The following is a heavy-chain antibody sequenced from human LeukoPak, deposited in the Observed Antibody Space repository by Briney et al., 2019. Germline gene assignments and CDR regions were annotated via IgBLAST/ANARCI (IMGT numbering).Heavy chain of an antibody. CDR2: IWSDGSNK. D-gene: IGHD3-9*01. CDR1: GFTFSSYD. V-gene: IGHV3-33*01. Sequence: GGSLRLPCTASGFTFSSYDMHWIRQAPGRGLEWVALIWSDGSNKYYADSVKGRFTISRDNSENTLYLQMNSLGAEDTAVYYCDRRLGAAVDIWPQGTMVTVSS. J-gene: IGHJ3*02. CDR3: DRRLGAAVDI.